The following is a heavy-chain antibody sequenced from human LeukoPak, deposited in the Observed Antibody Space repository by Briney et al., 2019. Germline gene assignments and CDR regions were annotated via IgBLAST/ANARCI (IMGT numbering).Heavy chain of an antibody. D-gene: IGHD6-19*01. Sequence: SETLSLTCTVSNGSVRSYYWSWVRQSPGKGLEWIGYIYYSGSTNYNPSLKSRVTISIHTSKNQFSLKLSSVTAADTAVYYCARADSSVAGLYYYYYYGMDVWGQGTTVTVSS. CDR3: ARADSSVAGLYYYYYYGMDV. V-gene: IGHV4-59*02. CDR2: IYYSGST. CDR1: NGSVRSYY. J-gene: IGHJ6*02.